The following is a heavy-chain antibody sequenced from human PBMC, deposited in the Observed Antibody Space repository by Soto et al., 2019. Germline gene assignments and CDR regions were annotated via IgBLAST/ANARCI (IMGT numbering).Heavy chain of an antibody. CDR2: ISGSGGST. D-gene: IGHD4-17*01. V-gene: IGHV3-23*01. CDR1: GFTFTFYA. CDR3: AKDSAADDFGDYGMDV. J-gene: IGHJ6*02. Sequence: EVQVLESGGGLAQPGGSLRLSCAASGFTFTFYAMTWVRQAPGKGLEWVSGISGSGGSTYYADSVKGRFTISRDNSKNTLYLHMNSLRAEDTAVYFCAKDSAADDFGDYGMDVWGQGTTVTVSS.